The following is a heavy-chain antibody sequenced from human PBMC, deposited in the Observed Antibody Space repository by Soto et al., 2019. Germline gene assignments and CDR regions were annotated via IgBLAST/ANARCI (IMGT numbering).Heavy chain of an antibody. D-gene: IGHD2-2*01. V-gene: IGHV3-74*01. CDR3: ARVGVPAAMCY. CDR2: INSDGSNT. J-gene: IGHJ4*02. Sequence: EVQLVESGGGLVQPGGSLRLSCAASGFTFSSFWMHWVRQAPGEGLVWVSRINSDGSNTNYADSVKGRFTISRDNAKNTLYLQMNSLRAEDKAVYYCARVGVPAAMCYWGQGTLVTVSS. CDR1: GFTFSSFW.